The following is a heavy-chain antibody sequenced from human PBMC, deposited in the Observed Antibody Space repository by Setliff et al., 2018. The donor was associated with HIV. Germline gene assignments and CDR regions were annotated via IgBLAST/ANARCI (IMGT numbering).Heavy chain of an antibody. CDR2: VSTYNGHT. CDR3: ARPLDSGSYPYDAFAF. CDR1: GYTFTTYG. Sequence: WASVKVSCKASGYTFTTYGINWVRQAPGQGLEWMGWVSTYNGHTNYPQHLQGRVTMTTNTSMGTAYLELRSLRSDDTAMYYCARPLDSGSYPYDAFAFWGLGTMVTVSS. J-gene: IGHJ3*01. D-gene: IGHD1-26*01. V-gene: IGHV1-18*04.